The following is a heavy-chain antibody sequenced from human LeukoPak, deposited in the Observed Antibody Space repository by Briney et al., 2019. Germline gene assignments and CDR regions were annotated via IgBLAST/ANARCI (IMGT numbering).Heavy chain of an antibody. V-gene: IGHV3-7*01. CDR2: IKQDGSEK. Sequence: GGSLRLSCAASGFTFSGYWMSWVRQAPGKGLEWVANIKQDGSEKYYVDSVKGRFTISRDNAKNSLYLQMNSLRAEDTAVYYCARMYGAGPDYYYGMDVWGQGTTVTVSS. CDR3: ARMYGAGPDYYYGMDV. D-gene: IGHD1-26*01. CDR1: GFTFSGYW. J-gene: IGHJ6*02.